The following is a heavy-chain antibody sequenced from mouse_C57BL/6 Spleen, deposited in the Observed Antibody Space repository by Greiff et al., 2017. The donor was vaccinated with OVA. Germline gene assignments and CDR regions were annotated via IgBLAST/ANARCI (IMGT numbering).Heavy chain of an antibody. D-gene: IGHD1-1*01. CDR3: ARSYYYGSSYGADY. CDR1: GFTFKNTY. Sequence: EVQLQQSVAELVRPGASVKLSCTASGFTFKNTYMHWVKQRPEQGLEWIGRIDPANGNTKYAPKFQGKATITADTSSNTAYLQLSSLTSEDTAIYYCARSYYYGSSYGADYWGQGTTLTVSS. J-gene: IGHJ2*01. V-gene: IGHV14-3*01. CDR2: IDPANGNT.